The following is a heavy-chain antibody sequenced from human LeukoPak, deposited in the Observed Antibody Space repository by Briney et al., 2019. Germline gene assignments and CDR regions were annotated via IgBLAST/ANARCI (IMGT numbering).Heavy chain of an antibody. CDR3: ARDLTSVPTR. CDR2: ISSSGNTK. V-gene: IGHV3-48*02. J-gene: IGHJ4*02. Sequence: GGSLRLSCAGSGFTFSSDSMNWVRQAPGKGLEWVSYISSSGNTKHYVDSVKGRFTISRDNAMNSVYLQMNSLRNEDTAVYYCARDLTSVPTRWGQGTLVTVSS. D-gene: IGHD4-17*01. CDR1: GFTFSSDS.